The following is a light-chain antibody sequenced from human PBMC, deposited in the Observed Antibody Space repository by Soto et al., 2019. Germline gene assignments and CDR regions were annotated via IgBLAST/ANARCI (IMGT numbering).Light chain of an antibody. CDR3: QHYGNSSRT. CDR2: GAS. Sequence: EILLTQSPGPLSLSPGERATPSCRASKSVSNNYFTWYQHKPGQAPRLLIYGASSRSTGIPDRFSGSGSWTDFTLGSGRPEPEEFAVYYCQHYGNSSRTFGEGTKVVSK. V-gene: IGKV3-20*01. J-gene: IGKJ1*01. CDR1: KSVSNNY.